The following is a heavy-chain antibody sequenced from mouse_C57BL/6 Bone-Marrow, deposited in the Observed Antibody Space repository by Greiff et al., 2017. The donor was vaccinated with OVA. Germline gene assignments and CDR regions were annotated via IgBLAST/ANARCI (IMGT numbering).Heavy chain of an antibody. CDR1: GYTFTSYG. CDR2: IYPRSGNT. J-gene: IGHJ4*01. CDR3: ARERMTTLMDY. Sequence: QVQLQQSGAELASPGASVKLSCKASGYTFTSYGISWVKQRTGQGLEWIGEIYPRSGNTYYNEKFKGKATLTADKSSITAYMELRSLTSEDSAVYFCARERMTTLMDYWGQETSVTVSS. V-gene: IGHV1-81*01. D-gene: IGHD2-4*01.